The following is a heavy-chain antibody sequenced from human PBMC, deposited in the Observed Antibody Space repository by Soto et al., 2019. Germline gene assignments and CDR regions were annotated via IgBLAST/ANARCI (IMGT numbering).Heavy chain of an antibody. D-gene: IGHD2-15*01. Sequence: GPSVKVSCKASGGTFSSYAISWVRQAPGQGLEWMGGIIPIFGTANYAQKLQGRVTMTTDTSTSTAYMELRSLRSDDTAVYYCARGRQGGYYDYWGQGTLVTVSS. CDR2: IIPIFGTA. CDR3: ARGRQGGYYDY. J-gene: IGHJ4*02. V-gene: IGHV1-69*05. CDR1: GGTFSSYA.